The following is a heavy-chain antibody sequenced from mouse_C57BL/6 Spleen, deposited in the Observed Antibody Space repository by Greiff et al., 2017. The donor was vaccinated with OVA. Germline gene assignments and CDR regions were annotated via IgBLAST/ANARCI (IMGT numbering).Heavy chain of an antibody. CDR3: ARDDYVCAY. CDR2: INPSSGYT. CDR1: GYTFTSYT. D-gene: IGHD2-4*01. J-gene: IGHJ3*01. V-gene: IGHV1-4*01. Sequence: QVQLQQSGAELARPGASVKMSCKASGYTFTSYTMHWVKQRPGQGLEWIGYINPSSGYTKYTQKFKDKATLTADKSSSTAYMQLSSLTSEDSAVYYCARDDYVCAYWGQGTLVTVSA.